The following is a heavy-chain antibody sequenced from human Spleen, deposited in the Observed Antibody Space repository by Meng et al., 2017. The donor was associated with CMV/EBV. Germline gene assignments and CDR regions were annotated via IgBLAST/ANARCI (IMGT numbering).Heavy chain of an antibody. CDR2: INHSGST. V-gene: IGHV4-59*12. CDR3: ARDRGVPAAPDY. Sequence: QVRRQGPGQGLVKPSETLSLTCTVSGGSISSYYWSWIRQPPGKGLEWIGEINHSGSTNYNPSLKSRVTISVDTSKNQFSLKLSSVTAADTAVYYCARDRGVPAAPDYWGQGTLVTVSS. J-gene: IGHJ4*02. CDR1: GGSISSYY. D-gene: IGHD2-2*01.